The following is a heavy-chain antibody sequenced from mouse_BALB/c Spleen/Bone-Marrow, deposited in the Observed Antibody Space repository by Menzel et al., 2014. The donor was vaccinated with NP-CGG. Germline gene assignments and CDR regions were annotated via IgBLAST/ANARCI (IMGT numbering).Heavy chain of an antibody. Sequence: EVQGVESGTVLARPGASVKMSCKASGYTCTSYWMHWVKRRPGQGLEWIGAIYPGNSDTSYNQKFKDKAKLTAVTSTSTAYMELSSLTNEDSAVYYCTRSGRYYFDYWGQGTTLTVSS. CDR1: GYTCTSYW. D-gene: IGHD3-1*01. CDR2: IYPGNSDT. V-gene: IGHV1-5*01. CDR3: TRSGRYYFDY. J-gene: IGHJ2*01.